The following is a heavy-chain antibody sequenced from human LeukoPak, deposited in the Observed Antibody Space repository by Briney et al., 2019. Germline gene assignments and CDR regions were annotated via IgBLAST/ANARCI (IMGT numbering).Heavy chain of an antibody. CDR1: GFTFSSYS. CDR3: ARLGATSSGKYYFDY. Sequence: PGGSLRLSCAASGFTFSSYSMNWVRQAPGKGLQCVAILEPSGNERNYVDSVKGRFSISRDNAQNSLSLQMNSLSADDTAVYYCARLGATSSGKYYFDYWGQGTLVTVSS. D-gene: IGHD6-25*01. V-gene: IGHV3-7*01. J-gene: IGHJ4*02. CDR2: LEPSGNER.